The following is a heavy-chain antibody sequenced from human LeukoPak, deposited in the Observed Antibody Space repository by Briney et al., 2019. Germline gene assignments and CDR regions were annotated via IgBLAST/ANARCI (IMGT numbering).Heavy chain of an antibody. J-gene: IGHJ3*02. V-gene: IGHV1-8*01. CDR1: GYTFTSSN. D-gene: IGHD3-22*01. CDR3: AREESDSSGLPRAFDI. CDR2: MNSTSGNT. Sequence: ASVKVSCKTSGYTFTSSNINWVRQATGQGLEWMGWMNSTSGNTGYAQKFQGRVTMTRDTSISTAYMELSSLISEDTAVYYCAREESDSSGLPRAFDIWGQGTMVTVSS.